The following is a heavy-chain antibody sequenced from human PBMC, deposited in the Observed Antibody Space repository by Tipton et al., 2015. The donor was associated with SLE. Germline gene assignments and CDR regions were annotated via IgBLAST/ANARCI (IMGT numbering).Heavy chain of an antibody. CDR3: ARDISSSWYGAYYSNYGMDV. CDR2: IYNSGST. V-gene: IGHV4-59*12. CDR1: GGSISSYY. Sequence: GLVKPSETLSLICTVSGGSISSYYWSWIRQPPGKGLEWIGYIYNSGSTNYNPSLKSRVTVSVDTSKNQFSLKLNSVTAADTAVYYCARDISSSWYGAYYSNYGMDVWGQGTTVTVSS. D-gene: IGHD6-13*01. J-gene: IGHJ6*02.